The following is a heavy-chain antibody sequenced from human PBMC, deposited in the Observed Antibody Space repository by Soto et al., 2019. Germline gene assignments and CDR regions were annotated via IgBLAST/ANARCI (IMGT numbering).Heavy chain of an antibody. V-gene: IGHV2-26*01. Sequence: QVTLKESGPVLVKPTETLTLTFTVSGFSLSNARMGVSWIRQPPGKALVWLAHIFSNDEKSYSTSLKSRRTTAKDTTKSQGVLTMTNTDPVDTATYYCSRIRDKYYYGMDVWGQGTTVTVSS. D-gene: IGHD2-21*02. J-gene: IGHJ6*02. CDR1: GFSLSNARMG. CDR3: SRIRDKYYYGMDV. CDR2: IFSNDEK.